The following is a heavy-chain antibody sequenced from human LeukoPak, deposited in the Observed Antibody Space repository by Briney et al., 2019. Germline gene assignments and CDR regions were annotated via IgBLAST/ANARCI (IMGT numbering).Heavy chain of an antibody. CDR3: ARDRNYGDYGGRGMDV. D-gene: IGHD4-17*01. CDR2: ISYDGSNK. CDR1: GFTFSSYA. V-gene: IGHV3-30-3*01. Sequence: GGSLRLSCAASGFTFSSYAMHWVRQAPGKGLEWVAVISYDGSNKYYADSVKGRFTISRDNSKNTLYLQMNSLRAEDTAVYYCARDRNYGDYGGRGMDVWGQGTTVTVSS. J-gene: IGHJ6*02.